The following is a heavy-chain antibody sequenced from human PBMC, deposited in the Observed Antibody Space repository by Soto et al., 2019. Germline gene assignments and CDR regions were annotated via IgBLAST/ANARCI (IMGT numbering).Heavy chain of an antibody. CDR3: ARESTLAY. V-gene: IGHV1-46*04. CDR1: GYTFTSHY. CDR2: INPSAGGT. Sequence: QVQLVQSGAEVRKPGASVKVSCKASGYTFTSHYMHWVRQAPGQGLEWMGIINPSAGGTSYAQKLQGRVTMTRDTSTSTVYMALSSLRSEDTAVYYCARESTLAYWGQGTLVTVSS. J-gene: IGHJ4*02.